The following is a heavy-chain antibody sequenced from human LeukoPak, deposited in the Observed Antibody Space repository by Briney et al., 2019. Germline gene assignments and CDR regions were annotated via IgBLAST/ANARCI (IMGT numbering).Heavy chain of an antibody. J-gene: IGHJ4*02. CDR3: ASLGYCSGGSCYGEGY. Sequence: SETLSLTCTVSGGSISSYYWSWIRQPPGKGLEWIGYIYYSGSTNYNPSLKSRVTISVDTSKNQFSLKLSSVTAADTAVYYCASLGYCSGGSCYGEGYWGQGTLVTVSS. CDR2: IYYSGST. D-gene: IGHD2-15*01. V-gene: IGHV4-59*08. CDR1: GGSISSYY.